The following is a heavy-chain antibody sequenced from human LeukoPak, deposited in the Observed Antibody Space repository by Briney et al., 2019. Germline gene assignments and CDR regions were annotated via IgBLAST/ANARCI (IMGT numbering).Heavy chain of an antibody. D-gene: IGHD3-3*01. Sequence: SETLSLTCAVYGGSFSGYYWSWIRQPPGKGLEWIGEINHGGSTNYNPSLKSRVTISVDRSKNQFSLKLSSVTAADTAVYYCARGPYDFWSGYYLNYFDYWGQGTLVTDSS. V-gene: IGHV4-34*01. CDR2: INHGGST. J-gene: IGHJ4*02. CDR1: GGSFSGYY. CDR3: ARGPYDFWSGYYLNYFDY.